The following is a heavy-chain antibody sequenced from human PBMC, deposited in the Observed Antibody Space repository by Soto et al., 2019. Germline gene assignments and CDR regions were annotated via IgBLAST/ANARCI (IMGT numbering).Heavy chain of an antibody. Sequence: SETLSLTCAVSGGSISSGGYSWSWIRQPPGKGLEWIGYIYHSGSTYYNPSLKSRVTISVDRSKNQFSLKLSSVTAADTAMYYCAGGYLTEYFQHWGQGTLVTVSS. CDR3: AGGYLTEYFQH. J-gene: IGHJ1*01. CDR1: GGSISSGGYS. D-gene: IGHD3-22*01. CDR2: IYHSGST. V-gene: IGHV4-30-2*01.